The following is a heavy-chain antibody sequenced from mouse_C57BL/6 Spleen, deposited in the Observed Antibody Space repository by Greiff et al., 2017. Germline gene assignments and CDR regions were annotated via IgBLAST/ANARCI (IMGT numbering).Heavy chain of an antibody. Sequence: DVHLVESGGGLVKPGGSLKLSCAASGFTFSDYGMHWVRQAPEKGLEWVAYISSGSSTIYYADTVKGRFTISRDNAKNTLFLQMTSLRSEDTAMYYCARGSYDYEAPFAYWGQGTLVTVSA. CDR1: GFTFSDYG. D-gene: IGHD2-4*01. V-gene: IGHV5-17*01. CDR2: ISSGSSTI. J-gene: IGHJ3*01. CDR3: ARGSYDYEAPFAY.